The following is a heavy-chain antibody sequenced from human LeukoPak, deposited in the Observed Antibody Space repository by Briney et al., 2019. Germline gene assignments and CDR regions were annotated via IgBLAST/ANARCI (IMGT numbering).Heavy chain of an antibody. CDR3: ARGGLGTTGFDY. CDR2: INHSGST. J-gene: IGHJ4*02. CDR1: GGSFSGYY. Sequence: SETLSLTCAVYGGSFSGYYWSWIRQPPRKGLEWIGEINHSGSTNYNPSLKSRVTISVDTSKNQFSLKLSSVTAADTAVYYCARGGLGTTGFDYWGQATLVTVSS. V-gene: IGHV4-34*01. D-gene: IGHD1-7*01.